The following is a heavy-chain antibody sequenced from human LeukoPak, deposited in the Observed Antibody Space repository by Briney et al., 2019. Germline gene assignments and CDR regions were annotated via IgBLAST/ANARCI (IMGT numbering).Heavy chain of an antibody. V-gene: IGHV4-4*09. CDR3: ATSHDVKTAPYDL. J-gene: IGHJ5*02. CDR1: GGSISSYC. CDR2: IFTSGNT. D-gene: IGHD2-21*01. Sequence: SETLSLTCTVSGGSISSYCWSWVRQPPGKGLEWIGYIFTSGNTDYNPSLKSRVTMSVDTSKNQLSMELRFLTAADTAVYYCATSHDVKTAPYDLWGQGTLVTVSS.